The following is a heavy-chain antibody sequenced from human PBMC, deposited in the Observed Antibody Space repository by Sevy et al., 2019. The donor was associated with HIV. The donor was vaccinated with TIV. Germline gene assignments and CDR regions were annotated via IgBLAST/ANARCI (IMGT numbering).Heavy chain of an antibody. CDR3: AREGCTKPHDY. V-gene: IGHV3-23*01. CDR2: LSFGCGEI. J-gene: IGHJ4*02. D-gene: IGHD2-8*01. CDR1: GFTFSKYS. Sequence: GGSLRLSCAASGFTFSKYSMSWVRQPPGKGLEWVSTLSFGCGEINYADSVKGRFTISRDNSMSSVYLQMNNLGPEDRAVYYCAREGCTKPHDYWGQGTLVTVSS.